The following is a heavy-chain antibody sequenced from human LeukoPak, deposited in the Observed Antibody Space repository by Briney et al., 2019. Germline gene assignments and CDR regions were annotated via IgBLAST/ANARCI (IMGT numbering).Heavy chain of an antibody. V-gene: IGHV1-69*13. D-gene: IGHD6-13*01. J-gene: IGHJ5*02. CDR1: GGTFSSYA. CDR2: IIPIFGTA. Sequence: SVRVSCKASGGTFSSYAISWVRQAPGQGLEWMGGIIPIFGTANYAQKFQGRVTITADESTSTAYMELSSLRSEDTAVYYCASHSSSWLGERYWFDPWGQGTLVTVSS. CDR3: ASHSSSWLGERYWFDP.